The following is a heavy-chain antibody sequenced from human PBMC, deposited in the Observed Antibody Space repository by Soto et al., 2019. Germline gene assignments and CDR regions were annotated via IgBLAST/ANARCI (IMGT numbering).Heavy chain of an antibody. CDR1: GFTFSSYT. Sequence: GGSLRLSCAASGFTFSSYTMNWVRQAPGKGLEWVSYISSSSSTIYYADSVKGRFTISRDNAKNSLDLQMNSLRAEDTAVYYCARATYEWDFDYWGQGTLVTVSS. V-gene: IGHV3-48*01. D-gene: IGHD2-8*01. CDR2: ISSSSSTI. CDR3: ARATYEWDFDY. J-gene: IGHJ4*02.